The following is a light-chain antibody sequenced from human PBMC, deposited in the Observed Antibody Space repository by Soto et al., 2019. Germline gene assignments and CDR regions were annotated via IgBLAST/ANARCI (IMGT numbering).Light chain of an antibody. CDR3: SSYSSVSTYV. J-gene: IGLJ1*01. V-gene: IGLV2-14*01. Sequence: QSALTQPASVSGFPGQSIVIPYTGASSDVGAYNYVSWYQQHPGKAPKLIISEVSSRPSGVSSRFSGSKSGNTASLTISGLQAEDEAEYYCSSYSSVSTYVFGTGTKVTVL. CDR1: SSDVGAYNY. CDR2: EVS.